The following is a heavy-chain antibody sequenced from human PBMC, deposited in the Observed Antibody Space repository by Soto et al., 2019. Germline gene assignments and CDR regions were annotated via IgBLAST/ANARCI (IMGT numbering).Heavy chain of an antibody. CDR2: FSAYYCNT. D-gene: IGHD3-10*01. Sequence: ASGKVSCKASGYTFTSNGISCGRRGPGEGLEWMGWFSAYYCNTSDGQKLQGRVTMTTDASTSTAYVEVRSLRSDGTAVYYCARDLGLLWSFDYWGQGSLVIVSA. CDR3: ARDLGLLWSFDY. J-gene: IGHJ4*02. V-gene: IGHV1-18*01. CDR1: GYTFTSNG.